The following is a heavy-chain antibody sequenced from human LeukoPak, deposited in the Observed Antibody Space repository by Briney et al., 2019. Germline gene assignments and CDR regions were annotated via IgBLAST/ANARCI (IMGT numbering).Heavy chain of an antibody. CDR3: ARDDIARAWFDP. V-gene: IGHV4-30-2*01. CDR2: IYHSGST. CDR1: GGSISSGGYY. J-gene: IGHJ5*02. Sequence: PSETLSLTCTVSGGSISSGGYYWSWIRQPPGKGLEWIGYIYHSGSTYYNPSLKSRVTISVDRSKNQFSLRLSSVTAADTAVYYCARDDIARAWFDPWGQGTLVTVSS. D-gene: IGHD2-15*01.